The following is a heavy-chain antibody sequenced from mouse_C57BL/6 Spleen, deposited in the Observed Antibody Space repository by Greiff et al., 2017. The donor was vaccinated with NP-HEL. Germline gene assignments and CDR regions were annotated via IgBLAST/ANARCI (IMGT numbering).Heavy chain of an antibody. D-gene: IGHD3-2*02. CDR2: IDPEDGDT. V-gene: IGHV14-1*01. CDR3: TTLDSSGSAWFAY. CDR1: GFNIKDYY. J-gene: IGHJ3*01. Sequence: EVQRVESGAELVRPGASVKLSCTASGFNIKDYYMHWVKQRPEQGLEWIGRIDPEDGDTEYAPKFQGKATMTADTSSNTAYLQLSSLTSENTAVYYCTTLDSSGSAWFAYWGQGTLVTVSA.